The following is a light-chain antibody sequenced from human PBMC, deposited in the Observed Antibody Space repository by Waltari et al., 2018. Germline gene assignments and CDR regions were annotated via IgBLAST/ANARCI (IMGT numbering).Light chain of an antibody. J-gene: IGKJ2*01. CDR2: DAF. CDR1: QGISYS. CDR3: QQYFVNPG. V-gene: IGKV1-NL1*01. Sequence: IQMTQSPSSLSASVRDRVTITCRASQGISYSLAWYQQKPGKAPNLLLYDAFTLKSGVPSRFSGSGSGADYAPTISSLQPEDFATYYCQQYFVNPGFGPGTKLEI.